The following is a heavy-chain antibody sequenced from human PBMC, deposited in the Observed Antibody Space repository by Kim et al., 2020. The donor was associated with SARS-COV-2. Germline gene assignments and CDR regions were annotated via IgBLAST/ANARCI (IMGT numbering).Heavy chain of an antibody. V-gene: IGHV3-23*01. CDR3: AKLGWGQWELLRYYFDY. Sequence: VKGRFTISRDNSKNTLYLQMNSRRAEDTAVYYCAKLGWGQWELLRYYFDYWGQGTLVTVSS. D-gene: IGHD1-26*01. J-gene: IGHJ4*02.